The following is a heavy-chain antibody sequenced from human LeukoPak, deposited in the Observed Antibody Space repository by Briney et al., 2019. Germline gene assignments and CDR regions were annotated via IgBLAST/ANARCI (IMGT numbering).Heavy chain of an antibody. J-gene: IGHJ3*02. CDR1: EYTFTDYY. D-gene: IGHD3-22*01. Sequence: GASVKVSCKASEYTFTDYYIHWMRQAPGQGLEWMGWINCKSGATTYAQKFRGRVTMTKDRPIRTAYMELTRLKSDDTAVYYCAQQSLLYYETLDAFDIWGQGTVVTVSS. V-gene: IGHV1-2*02. CDR2: INCKSGAT. CDR3: AQQSLLYYETLDAFDI.